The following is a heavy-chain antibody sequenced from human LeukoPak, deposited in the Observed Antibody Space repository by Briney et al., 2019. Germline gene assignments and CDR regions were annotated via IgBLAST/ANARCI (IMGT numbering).Heavy chain of an antibody. CDR3: ANRLLRSGTGAFDI. CDR1: GGSISSTSHY. CDR2: MHYSGYT. V-gene: IGHV4-39*07. Sequence: PSETLSLTCTVSGGSISSTSHYWSWIRQSPGKGLEWIGSMHYSGYTYYHPSLKSRVTMSVDTSKNQFSLRLTSVTAADTALYFCANRLLRSGTGAFDIWGLGTVVVVSS. D-gene: IGHD1-1*01. J-gene: IGHJ3*02.